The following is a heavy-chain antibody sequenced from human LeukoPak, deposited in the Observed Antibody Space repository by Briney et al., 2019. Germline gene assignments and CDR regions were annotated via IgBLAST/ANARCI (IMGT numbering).Heavy chain of an antibody. CDR3: STVVVVAATVDY. Sequence: GGSLRLSCAASGFTFSSYSMNWVRQAPGKGLEWVTVISYDGTNKYYTDSVKGRFTISRDNSKNTLYLQMNSLRAEDTAVYYCSTVVVVAATVDYWGQGTLVTVSS. CDR1: GFTFSSYS. J-gene: IGHJ4*02. V-gene: IGHV3-30*03. D-gene: IGHD2-15*01. CDR2: ISYDGTNK.